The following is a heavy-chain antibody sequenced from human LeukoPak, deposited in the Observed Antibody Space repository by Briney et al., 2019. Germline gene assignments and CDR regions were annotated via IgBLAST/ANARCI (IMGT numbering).Heavy chain of an antibody. D-gene: IGHD3-9*01. V-gene: IGHV1-2*02. J-gene: IGHJ4*02. CDR1: GYTFTGYY. Sequence: ASVKVSCKASGYTFTGYYMHWVRQAPGQGLEWMGWINPNSGGTNYAQKFQGRVTMTRDTSISTAYMELSRLRSDDTAVYYCARVVLGDGILTGYYDYWGQGTLVTVSS. CDR2: INPNSGGT. CDR3: ARVVLGDGILTGYYDY.